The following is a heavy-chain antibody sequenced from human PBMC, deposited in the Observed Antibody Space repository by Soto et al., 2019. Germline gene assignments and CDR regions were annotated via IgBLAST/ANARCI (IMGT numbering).Heavy chain of an antibody. D-gene: IGHD6-19*01. J-gene: IGHJ4*02. CDR2: IRQDGSDK. Sequence: EVQLVESGGGLVQPGGSLRLSCTVSGFTFNHYWMNWVRQAPGKGLEWLANIRQDGSDKYYVDSVKGRFTISRDNANNSLYLQMNSLRAEDTGVYYCLSGRAFGDWCQGTLVTVSS. CDR1: GFTFNHYW. CDR3: LSGRAFGD. V-gene: IGHV3-7*01.